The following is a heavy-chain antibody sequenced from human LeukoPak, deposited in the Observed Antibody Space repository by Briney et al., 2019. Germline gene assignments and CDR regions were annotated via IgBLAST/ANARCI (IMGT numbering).Heavy chain of an antibody. J-gene: IGHJ4*02. V-gene: IGHV1-24*01. CDR3: ATPGYSSSWPTSQPFDY. Sequence: GTSVKMSCTVSGYTLTQLSMHWVRQAPGKGLEWMGGFDPEDGETIYAQKFQGRVTMTEDTSTDTAYMELSSLRSEDTAVYYCATPGYSSSWPTSQPFDYWGQGTLVTVSS. CDR1: GYTLTQLS. CDR2: FDPEDGET. D-gene: IGHD6-13*01.